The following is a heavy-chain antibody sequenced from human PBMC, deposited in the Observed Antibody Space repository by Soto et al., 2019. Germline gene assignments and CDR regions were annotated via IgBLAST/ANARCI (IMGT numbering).Heavy chain of an antibody. J-gene: IGHJ6*03. CDR1: GYGFTSYD. CDR2: RNPNSGNT. V-gene: IGHV1-8*01. CDR3: ARGGAYYYLSAWGGASSYYYYYLDV. Sequence: ASVEVSCKASGYGFTSYDINWVRQPTGQGLEWMGWRNPNSGNTGYAQKCQGRVTMTRNPCIGTAYMEVCGLSSAPTAVYSCARGGAYYYLSAWGGASSYYYYYLDVWGTGTTVTVSS. D-gene: IGHD3-16*01.